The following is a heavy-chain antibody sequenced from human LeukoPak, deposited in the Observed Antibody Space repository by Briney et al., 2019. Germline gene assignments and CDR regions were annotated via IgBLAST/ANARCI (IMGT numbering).Heavy chain of an antibody. CDR1: GYTFTSYA. CDR2: INAGNGNT. V-gene: IGHV1-3*01. CDR3: ARAAVVVPAAYLDY. J-gene: IGHJ4*02. D-gene: IGHD2-2*01. Sequence: RASVKVSCKASGYTFTSYAMHWVRQAPGQRPEWMGWINAGNGNTKYSQKFQGRVTITRDTSASTAYMELSSLRSEDTAVYYCARAAVVVPAAYLDYWGQGTLVTVSS.